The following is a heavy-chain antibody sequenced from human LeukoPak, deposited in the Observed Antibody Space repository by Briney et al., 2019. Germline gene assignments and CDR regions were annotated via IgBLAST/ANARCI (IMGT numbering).Heavy chain of an antibody. CDR1: GFSFRNAW. J-gene: IGHJ4*02. Sequence: GGSLRLPCAASGFSFRNAWMHWVRQAPGKGLVWVSRINEDGSTTNYADSVKGRSTIFRDNAKNTLYLQMNSLRAEDTAVYYCVRDLGGRSGHWGQGTLVTVSS. D-gene: IGHD1-26*01. CDR3: VRDLGGRSGH. V-gene: IGHV3-74*01. CDR2: INEDGSTT.